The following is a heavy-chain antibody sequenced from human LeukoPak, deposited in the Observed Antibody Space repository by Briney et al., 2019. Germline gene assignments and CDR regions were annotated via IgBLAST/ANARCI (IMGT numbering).Heavy chain of an antibody. J-gene: IGHJ5*02. CDR3: ARSPVAVAGSNWFDP. CDR1: GDSFSSNSAA. Sequence: SQTLSLTCAISGDSFSSNSAAWNWIRQSPSRGLEWLGRTYYRSKWYNDYAVSVKSRITINPDTFKNQFSLQLNSVTPEDTAVYFCARSPVAVAGSNWFDPWGQGILVTVSS. CDR2: TYYRSKWYN. D-gene: IGHD6-19*01. V-gene: IGHV6-1*01.